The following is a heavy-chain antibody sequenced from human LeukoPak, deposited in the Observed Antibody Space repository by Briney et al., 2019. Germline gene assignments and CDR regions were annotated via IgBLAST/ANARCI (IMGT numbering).Heavy chain of an antibody. Sequence: AASVKVSCKASGYTFTSYGISWVRQAPGQGLEWMGWFSAYNGNTNYAQKLQGRVTMTTDTSTSTAYMELRSPRSDDTAVYYCARGGGRPYSSSWYWFDPWGQGTLVTVSS. J-gene: IGHJ5*02. CDR2: FSAYNGNT. D-gene: IGHD6-13*01. CDR3: ARGGGRPYSSSWYWFDP. CDR1: GYTFTSYG. V-gene: IGHV1-18*01.